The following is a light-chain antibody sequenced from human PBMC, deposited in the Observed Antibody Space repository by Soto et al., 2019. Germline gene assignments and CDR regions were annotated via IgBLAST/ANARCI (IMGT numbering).Light chain of an antibody. CDR3: QHHGSSARTFT. CDR1: QSITSRY. CDR2: GES. J-gene: IGKJ3*01. Sequence: EIVLTQSPGTLSLSPGERATLTCRASQSITSRYLAWYQQKPGQAPRLLIYGESIRASGISDRFSGSGSGTDFTLTISSLEAEDFAVYYCQHHGSSARTFTFGPGTKVDI. V-gene: IGKV3-20*01.